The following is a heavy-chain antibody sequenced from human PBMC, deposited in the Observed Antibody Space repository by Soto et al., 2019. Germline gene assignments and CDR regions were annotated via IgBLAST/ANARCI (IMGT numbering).Heavy chain of an antibody. CDR2: LYDLDGT. CDR1: GFTVSGKKY. CDR3: ATWHLQEHAYDI. V-gene: IGHV3-53*01. Sequence: WGSLRLSCAAFGFTVSGKKYVAWVRQAPGEGLEWVSALYDLDGTYYADSVKGRFTTSSDSSRTTVYLQMNSLRPDDTAVYSCATWHLQEHAYDIWGQGTMVTVSS. D-gene: IGHD1-1*01. J-gene: IGHJ3*02.